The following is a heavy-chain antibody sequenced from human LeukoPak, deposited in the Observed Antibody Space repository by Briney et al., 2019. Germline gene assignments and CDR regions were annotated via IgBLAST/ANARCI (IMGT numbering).Heavy chain of an antibody. Sequence: SETLSLACTVSGGSISSSSYYWGWIRQPPGKGLEWIGSIYYSGSTYYNPSLKSRVTISVDTSKNQFSLKLSSVTAADTAVYYCARLGGIVGATPYYFDYWGQGTLVTVSS. CDR1: GGSISSSSYY. D-gene: IGHD1-26*01. CDR3: ARLGGIVGATPYYFDY. J-gene: IGHJ4*02. V-gene: IGHV4-39*07. CDR2: IYYSGST.